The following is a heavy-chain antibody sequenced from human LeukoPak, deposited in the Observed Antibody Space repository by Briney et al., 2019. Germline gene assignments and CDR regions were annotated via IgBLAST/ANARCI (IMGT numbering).Heavy chain of an antibody. J-gene: IGHJ4*02. D-gene: IGHD2-15*01. Sequence: GGSLRLSCAASGFSFSSYWMSWVRQPPGKGLEWVANINQDGSEKYHVDSVKGRFTISRDNAKNSLYLQMNSLRVEGTAVYYCARDDYCSGGHCYHYWGQGTLVTVSS. CDR3: ARDDYCSGGHCYHY. V-gene: IGHV3-7*01. CDR1: GFSFSSYW. CDR2: INQDGSEK.